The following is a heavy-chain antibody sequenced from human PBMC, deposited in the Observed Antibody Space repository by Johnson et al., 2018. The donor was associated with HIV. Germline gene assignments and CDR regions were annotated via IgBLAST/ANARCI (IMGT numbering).Heavy chain of an antibody. D-gene: IGHD1-26*01. CDR2: ISYDGSNK. CDR1: GFIFSRFA. Sequence: QVQLVESGGGVVQPGRSLRLSCAASGFIFSRFAMHWVRQAPGKGLEWMAVISYDGSNKYYSDSVKGRFTISRDNSKNTLYLQMNSLRAEDTAVYYCAKDDLGASGAFDIWGQGTMVTVSS. CDR3: AKDDLGASGAFDI. V-gene: IGHV3-30*18. J-gene: IGHJ3*02.